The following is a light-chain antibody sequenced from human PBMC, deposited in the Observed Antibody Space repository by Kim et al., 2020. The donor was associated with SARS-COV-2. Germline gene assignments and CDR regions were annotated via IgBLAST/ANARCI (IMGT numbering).Light chain of an antibody. CDR3: QQYGSSPYS. J-gene: IGKJ2*03. CDR1: RSVSSSY. V-gene: IGKV3-20*01. CDR2: GAS. Sequence: FSPGERATLSCRASRSVSSSYLAWYQQKPGQAPRRLIYGASSRATGIPDRFSGSGSGTDFTLTISRLEPEDFAVYYCQQYGSSPYSFGQGTKLEI.